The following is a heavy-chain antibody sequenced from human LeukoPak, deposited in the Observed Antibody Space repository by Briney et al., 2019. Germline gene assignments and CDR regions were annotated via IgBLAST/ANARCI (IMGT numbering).Heavy chain of an antibody. J-gene: IGHJ4*02. V-gene: IGHV3-30*04. D-gene: IGHD2-2*01. CDR3: ARGGYQLLSPAGC. CDR2: ISYVGSNK. CDR1: GFTFSSYG. Sequence: GGSLRLSCAASGFTFSSYGMHWVRQAAGKWLGWVGVISYVGSNKFYAGSVKGRFTISRDNSKNTLYLQMNSLRAEDTAVYYCARGGYQLLSPAGCWGQGTLVTVSS.